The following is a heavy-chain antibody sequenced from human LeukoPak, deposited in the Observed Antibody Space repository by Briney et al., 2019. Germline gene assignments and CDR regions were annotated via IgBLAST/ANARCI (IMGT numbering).Heavy chain of an antibody. Sequence: GGSLRLSCAASGFTFSSYALSWVRQAPGKGLEWVSAISGSGGSTYYADSVKGRFTISRDNSKNTLYLQMNSLRPEDTPVYYCAKDSRRLAPAGINAFDIWGQGTMVTVSS. J-gene: IGHJ3*02. CDR1: GFTFSSYA. V-gene: IGHV3-23*01. CDR3: AKDSRRLAPAGINAFDI. D-gene: IGHD2-2*02. CDR2: ISGSGGST.